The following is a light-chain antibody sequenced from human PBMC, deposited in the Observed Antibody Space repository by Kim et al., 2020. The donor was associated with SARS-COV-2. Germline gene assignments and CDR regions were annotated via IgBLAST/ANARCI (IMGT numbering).Light chain of an antibody. Sequence: QPVLTQSPSASASLGASVKLTCTLSSGHSSYAIAWHQQQPDKGPRYLMKVNSDGSHNKGDGIPDRFSGSTSGAERYLTISSLQSEDEADYYCQTWGTGIQGVFGGGTKLTVL. CDR2: VNSDGSH. CDR3: QTWGTGIQGV. CDR1: SGHSSYA. V-gene: IGLV4-69*01. J-gene: IGLJ3*02.